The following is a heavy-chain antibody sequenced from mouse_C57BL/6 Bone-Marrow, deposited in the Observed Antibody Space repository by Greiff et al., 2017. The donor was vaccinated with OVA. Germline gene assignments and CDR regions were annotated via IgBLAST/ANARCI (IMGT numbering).Heavy chain of an antibody. CDR2: ISNGGGST. CDR3: ASPYDSFAY. J-gene: IGHJ3*01. D-gene: IGHD2-13*01. V-gene: IGHV5-12*01. CDR1: GFTFSDYY. Sequence: DVKLVESGGGLVQPGGSLKLSCAASGFTFSDYYMYWVRQTPEKRLEWVAYISNGGGSTYYPDTVKGRFTISRDNAKNTLYLQMSRLKSEDTAMYYCASPYDSFAYWGQGTLVTVSA.